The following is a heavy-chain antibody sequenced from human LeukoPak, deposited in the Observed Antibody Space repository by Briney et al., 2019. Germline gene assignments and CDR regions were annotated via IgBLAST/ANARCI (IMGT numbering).Heavy chain of an antibody. CDR2: ISYDGSNK. J-gene: IGHJ4*02. CDR3: ARSSSWYGSS. Sequence: GGSLRLSCAASGFTFSSYAMHCVRQAPAKGLESVAVISYDGSNKYYADSVNGRFTISRDNSKNTLYLQMNSLRAEDTAVYYCARSSSWYGSSWGQGTLVTVSS. V-gene: IGHV3-30*04. CDR1: GFTFSSYA. D-gene: IGHD6-13*01.